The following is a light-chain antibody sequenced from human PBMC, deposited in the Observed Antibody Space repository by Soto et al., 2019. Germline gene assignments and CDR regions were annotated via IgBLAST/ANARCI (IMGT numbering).Light chain of an antibody. CDR1: SSNIGSNT. Sequence: QSVLTQPPSASGTPGQRVTISCSGSSSNIGSNTVNWYQQLPGTAPKLLIYSNNQRPSGVPDRFSGSKSGTSASLAISGLKSEDEADYYCAAWDDSLNVLFGGGTQLTV. V-gene: IGLV1-44*01. J-gene: IGLJ2*01. CDR2: SNN. CDR3: AAWDDSLNVL.